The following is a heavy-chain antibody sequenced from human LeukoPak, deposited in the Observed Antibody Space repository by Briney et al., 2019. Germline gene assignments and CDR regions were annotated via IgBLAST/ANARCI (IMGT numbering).Heavy chain of an antibody. CDR3: ARVYSSSRMIFDY. D-gene: IGHD6-13*01. CDR2: IYYSVNT. Sequence: PSETLSLTCTVSGGSISSYYWSWIRQPPGKGLEWIGYIYYSVNTYYNSSLKSRVTISVDTSKNQFSLKLSSVTAADTAVYYCARVYSSSRMIFDYWGQGTLVTVSS. CDR1: GGSISSYY. V-gene: IGHV4-59*08. J-gene: IGHJ4*02.